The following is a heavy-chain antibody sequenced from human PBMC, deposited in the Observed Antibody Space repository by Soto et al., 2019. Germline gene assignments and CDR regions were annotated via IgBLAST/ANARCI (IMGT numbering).Heavy chain of an antibody. V-gene: IGHV3-48*04. CDR3: TKETTPFWGIVTIDY. D-gene: IGHD3-16*01. Sequence: GGSLRLSCAASGFTFSSYSMNWVRQAPGKGLEWVSYISSSSSTINYAESVKGRFTISRDNAKNSLYLQMNSLSADDTAVYFCTKETTPFWGIVTIDYWGQGTLVTVSS. CDR2: ISSSSSTI. CDR1: GFTFSSYS. J-gene: IGHJ4*02.